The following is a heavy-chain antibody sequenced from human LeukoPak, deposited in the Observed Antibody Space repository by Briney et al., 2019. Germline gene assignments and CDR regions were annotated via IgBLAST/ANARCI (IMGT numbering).Heavy chain of an antibody. CDR1: GGTFSSYA. J-gene: IGHJ5*02. V-gene: IGHV1-69*13. D-gene: IGHD3-10*01. CDR3: ARDTYYYGSGSYWGSEFDP. Sequence: SVKVSCKASGGTFSSYAISWVRQAPGQGLEWMGGIIPIFGTANYAQKFQGRVTITADESTSTAYMELSSLRSEDTAVYYCARDTYYYGSGSYWGSEFDPWGQGTLVTVSS. CDR2: IIPIFGTA.